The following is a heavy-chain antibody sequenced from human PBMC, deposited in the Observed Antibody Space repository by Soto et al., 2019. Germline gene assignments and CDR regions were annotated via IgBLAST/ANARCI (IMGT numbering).Heavy chain of an antibody. Sequence: GSGPTLVNPTETLTLTCTVSGSSLSNARMGVSWIRQPPGKALEWLAHIFSNDEKSYSTSLKSRLTISKDTSKSQVVLTMTNMDPVDTATYYCARIRAYDFWSGYYDAFDIWGQGTMVTVSS. V-gene: IGHV2-26*01. J-gene: IGHJ3*02. CDR3: ARIRAYDFWSGYYDAFDI. CDR1: GSSLSNARMG. CDR2: IFSNDEK. D-gene: IGHD3-3*01.